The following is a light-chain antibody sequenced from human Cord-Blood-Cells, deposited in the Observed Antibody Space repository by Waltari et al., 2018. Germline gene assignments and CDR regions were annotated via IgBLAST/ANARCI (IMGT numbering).Light chain of an antibody. V-gene: IGLV2-18*02. CDR3: NSYTSSSTYV. CDR1: SSDVGSYNR. Sequence: QSALTQPPSVSGSPGKSVTISCTGTSSDVGSYNRVSWYQQPPGTAPKPMIYEVSNRPPPVPVRFPCSKSGTTASLTISRLQAEDEADYYCNSYTSSSTYVFGTGTKLTVL. J-gene: IGLJ1*01. CDR2: EVS.